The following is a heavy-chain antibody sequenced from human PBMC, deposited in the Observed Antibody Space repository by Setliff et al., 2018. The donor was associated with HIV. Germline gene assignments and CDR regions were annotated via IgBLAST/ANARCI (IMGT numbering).Heavy chain of an antibody. CDR3: ARGPTTVTNYYYYYMDA. CDR1: GFSFDDYC. CDR2: ISSKRTSI. V-gene: IGHV3-48*01. D-gene: IGHD4-17*01. J-gene: IGHJ6*03. Sequence: GSLRLSCEVSGFSFDDYCMNWVRQAPGKGLEWVSYISSKRTSIYYADSVKGRFTISRDNDNNSLYLQMSGLSAEDTAVYYCARGPTTVTNYYYYYMDAWGKGTTVTVSS.